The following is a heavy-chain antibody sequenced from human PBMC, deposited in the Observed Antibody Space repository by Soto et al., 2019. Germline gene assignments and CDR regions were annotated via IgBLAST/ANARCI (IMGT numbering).Heavy chain of an antibody. Sequence: EVQLVESGGGLVQPGGSPRLSCVASGFTFSSYWMHWVRQSPGKGLEWVSRINSDACSTSYADSVKGRFAISKDNAKNTLYLQMNSLRAEDSGVYYSARAPQAIPNPSIWGQGKMVTVSS. CDR3: ARAPQAIPNPSI. V-gene: IGHV3-74*01. CDR1: GFTFSSYW. D-gene: IGHD2-21*01. CDR2: INSDACST. J-gene: IGHJ3*02.